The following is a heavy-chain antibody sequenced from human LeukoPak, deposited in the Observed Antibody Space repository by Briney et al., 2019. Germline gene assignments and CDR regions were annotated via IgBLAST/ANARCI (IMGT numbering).Heavy chain of an antibody. J-gene: IGHJ4*02. CDR3: ARFLWRAGGFDY. CDR2: INPNSGGT. D-gene: IGHD1-14*01. Sequence: ASVKVSCKASGYTFTGYYMHWVRQAPGQGLEWMGWINPNSGGTSYAQKFQGRVTMTRDTSISTAYMELSRLRSDDTAVYYCARFLWRAGGFDYWGQGTLVTVSS. V-gene: IGHV1-2*02. CDR1: GYTFTGYY.